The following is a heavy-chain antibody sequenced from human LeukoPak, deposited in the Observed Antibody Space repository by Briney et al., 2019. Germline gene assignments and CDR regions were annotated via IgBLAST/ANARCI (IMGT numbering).Heavy chain of an antibody. CDR1: GFTFSSYG. D-gene: IGHD2-15*01. V-gene: IGHV3-21*01. Sequence: GGSLRLSCAASGFTFSSYGMNWVRQAPGKGLEWVSFISSSSSYMYYADSVKGRFTISRDNAKNSLYLQMNSLRAEDTAVYYCARDPEGYCSGGSCYSGWGQGTLVTVSS. CDR2: ISSSSSYM. CDR3: ARDPEGYCSGGSCYSG. J-gene: IGHJ4*02.